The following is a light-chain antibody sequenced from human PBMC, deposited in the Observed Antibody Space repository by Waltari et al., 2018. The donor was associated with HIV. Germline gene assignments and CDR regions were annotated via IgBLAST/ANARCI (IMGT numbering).Light chain of an antibody. CDR3: RAWDSSTVV. Sequence: SYELTQPPSVSVSPGQTASITCSGDKWGDKYACWYQQKPGQSPVLLIYADSRRPSGIPERFSGSKSGNTATLTIRGTQARDEADYYCRAWDSSTVVCGGGTKLTVL. V-gene: IGLV3-1*01. CDR1: KWGDKY. J-gene: IGLJ2*01. CDR2: ADS.